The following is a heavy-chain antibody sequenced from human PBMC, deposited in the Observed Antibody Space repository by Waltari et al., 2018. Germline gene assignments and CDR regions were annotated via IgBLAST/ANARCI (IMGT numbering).Heavy chain of an antibody. CDR2: IMPDISET. Sequence: QVQLVQSGAEAKKPGSSVRVSCRASGGTFTSDSVNWERQAPGKGLEWMGRIMPDISETKYAVKFQGRITITADKSTGTVYMELSSLRSDDTAVYYCAGGDGGYYYYKMDVWGQGTTVTVSS. CDR1: GGTFTSDS. J-gene: IGHJ6*03. V-gene: IGHV1-69*02. CDR3: AGGDGGYYYYKMDV. D-gene: IGHD3-10*01.